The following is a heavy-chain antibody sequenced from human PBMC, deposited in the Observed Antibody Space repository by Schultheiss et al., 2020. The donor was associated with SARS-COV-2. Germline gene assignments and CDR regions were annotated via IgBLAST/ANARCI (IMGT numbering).Heavy chain of an antibody. CDR2: IYDSGYT. J-gene: IGHJ5*02. CDR3: ARHQYSSGWYTVTWFGP. Sequence: GSLRLSCTVSGGSISSSTFYWGWIRQPPGGGLEWIGSIYDSGYTYYNPSLKSRVSISVDTSKNQFSLKLSSVTAADTAVFYCARHQYSSGWYTVTWFGPWGQGTLVTVSS. V-gene: IGHV4-39*01. CDR1: GGSISSSTFY. D-gene: IGHD6-19*01.